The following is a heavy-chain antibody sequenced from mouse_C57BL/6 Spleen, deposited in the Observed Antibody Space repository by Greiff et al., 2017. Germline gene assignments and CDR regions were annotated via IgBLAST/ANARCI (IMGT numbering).Heavy chain of an antibody. D-gene: IGHD2-3*01. V-gene: IGHV5-9-1*02. Sequence: EVKLEESGEGLVKPGGSLKLSCAASGFTFSSYAMSWVRQTPEKRLEWVAYISSGGDYIYYADTVKGRFTISRDNARNTLYLQMSSLKSEDTAMYYCTRDLLYDGYYVAWFAYWGQGTLVTVSA. CDR1: GFTFSSYA. J-gene: IGHJ3*01. CDR2: ISSGGDYI. CDR3: TRDLLYDGYYVAWFAY.